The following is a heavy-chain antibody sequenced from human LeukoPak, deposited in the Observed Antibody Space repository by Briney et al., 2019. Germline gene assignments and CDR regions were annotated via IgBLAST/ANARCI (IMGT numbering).Heavy chain of an antibody. CDR3: ARESLGEVYFDY. Sequence: KPSQTLSLTCTVSGGSISSGSYYWSWIRQPAGKGLEWIGRIYTSGSTNYNPSLKSRVTISVDTSKNQFSLKLSSVTAAGTAIYYCARESLGEVYFDYWGQGTLVTVSS. J-gene: IGHJ4*02. V-gene: IGHV4-61*02. CDR2: IYTSGST. CDR1: GGSISSGSYY. D-gene: IGHD3-16*01.